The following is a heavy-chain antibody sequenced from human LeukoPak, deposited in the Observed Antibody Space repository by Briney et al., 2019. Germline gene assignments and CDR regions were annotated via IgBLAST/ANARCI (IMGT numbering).Heavy chain of an antibody. CDR1: GFTFSTYG. D-gene: IGHD4-17*01. CDR2: ISGSGGST. J-gene: IGHJ3*02. Sequence: GGTLRLSCVAPGFTFSTYGMSWVRQAPGKGLEWVSAISGSGGSTYYADSVKGRFAISRDNSKNTLSLQMNSLRAEDTALYYCAKRYGDYVAAFDIWGQGTMVTVSS. V-gene: IGHV3-23*01. CDR3: AKRYGDYVAAFDI.